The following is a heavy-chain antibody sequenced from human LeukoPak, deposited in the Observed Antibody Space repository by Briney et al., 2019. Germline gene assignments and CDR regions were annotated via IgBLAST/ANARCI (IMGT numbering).Heavy chain of an antibody. CDR2: ISCSGSTI. V-gene: IGHV3-11*01. D-gene: IGHD3-10*01. J-gene: IGHJ4*02. CDR3: ARDLGYYYGSGSYISDYYFDY. Sequence: GGSLRLSCAASGFTFSDYYMSWIRQAPGKGLEWVSYISCSGSTIYYADSVKSRFTISRDNAKNSLYLQMNSLRAEDTAVYYCARDLGYYYGSGSYISDYYFDYWGQGTLVTVSS. CDR1: GFTFSDYY.